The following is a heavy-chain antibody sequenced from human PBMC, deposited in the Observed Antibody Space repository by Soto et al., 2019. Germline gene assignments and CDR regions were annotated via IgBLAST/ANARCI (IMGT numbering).Heavy chain of an antibody. J-gene: IGHJ4*02. CDR1: GFPFTSYG. D-gene: IGHD3-10*01. V-gene: IGHV3-30*03. Sequence: QVQLVESGGGVVQPGRSLRLSCAASGFPFTSYGMHWVREGPDKGLEWVAIISYDGSDKYYADSGKGRFTISRANSKNTLYLQMNSLRPEDTALYYCVGGQYYFDYRGQGTLVIVSS. CDR2: ISYDGSDK. CDR3: VGGQYYFDY.